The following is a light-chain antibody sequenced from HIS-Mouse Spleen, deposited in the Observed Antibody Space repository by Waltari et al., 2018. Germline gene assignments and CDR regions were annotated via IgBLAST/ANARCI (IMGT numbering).Light chain of an antibody. V-gene: IGLV2-8*01. CDR2: EVS. J-gene: IGLJ2*01. CDR3: SSYAGSNNFVV. Sequence: QSALTQPPSASGSPGQSVTISCTGTSSDVGGYNYVSWYQQHPGKAPKLMIYEVSKRPSGVPGRSSGSKSGNTASLTVSGLQAEDEADYYCSSYAGSNNFVVFGGGTRLTVL. CDR1: SSDVGGYNY.